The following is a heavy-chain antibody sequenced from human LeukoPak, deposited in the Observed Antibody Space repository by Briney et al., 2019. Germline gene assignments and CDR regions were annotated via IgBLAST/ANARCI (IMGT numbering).Heavy chain of an antibody. J-gene: IGHJ6*03. CDR1: GGTFSSYA. V-gene: IGHV1-69*05. CDR3: ASNSITIFGVELYYYYMDV. D-gene: IGHD3-3*01. Sequence: ASVKASCKASGGTFSSYAISWVRQAPGQGLEWMGGIIPIFGTANYAQKFQGRVTITTDESTSTAYMELSSLRSEDTAVYYCASNSITIFGVELYYYYMDVWGKGTTVTVSS. CDR2: IIPIFGTA.